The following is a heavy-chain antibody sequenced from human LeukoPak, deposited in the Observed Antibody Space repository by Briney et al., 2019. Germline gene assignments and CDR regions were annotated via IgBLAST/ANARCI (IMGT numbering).Heavy chain of an antibody. CDR2: IWYDGRNK. D-gene: IGHD6-13*01. Sequence: GGSLRLSCAASGFTFSSYGMHWVRQAPGKGLEWVAVIWYDGRNKHYADSVKGRFTISRDNARNTLFLQMNSLRAEDTAVYYCARDPYSSSSGSGYYWGQGTLVTVSS. CDR1: GFTFSSYG. J-gene: IGHJ4*02. V-gene: IGHV3-33*01. CDR3: ARDPYSSSSGSGYY.